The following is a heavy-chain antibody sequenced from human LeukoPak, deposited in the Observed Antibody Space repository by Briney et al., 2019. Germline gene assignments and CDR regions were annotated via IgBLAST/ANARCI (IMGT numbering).Heavy chain of an antibody. V-gene: IGHV4-59*12. CDR2: IYYSGST. Sequence: PSETLSLTCTVSGGSISSYYWSWIRQPPGKGLEWIGYIYYSGSTNYNPSLKSRVTISVDTSKNHFSLKLSSVTAADTAVYYCARVRRGYSYASDFDAFDIWGQGTMVTVSS. CDR3: ARVRRGYSYASDFDAFDI. CDR1: GGSISSYY. J-gene: IGHJ3*02. D-gene: IGHD5-18*01.